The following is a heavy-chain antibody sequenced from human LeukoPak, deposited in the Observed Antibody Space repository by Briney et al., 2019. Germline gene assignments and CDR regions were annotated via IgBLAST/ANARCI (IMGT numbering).Heavy chain of an antibody. Sequence: SETLSLTCTVSGGSINSYYWSWIRQPPGKGLEWIGYISYSGSTNYNPSLKSRVTISVDTSKNLFSLKLTSVTAADTALYYCARGNANWGQGTLVTVSS. J-gene: IGHJ4*02. CDR3: ARGNAN. CDR2: ISYSGST. V-gene: IGHV4-59*01. CDR1: GGSINSYY.